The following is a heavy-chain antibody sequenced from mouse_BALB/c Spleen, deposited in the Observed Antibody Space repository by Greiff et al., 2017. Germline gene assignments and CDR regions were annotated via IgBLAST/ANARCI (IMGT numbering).Heavy chain of an antibody. CDR1: GFTFTDYY. D-gene: IGHD4-1*02. CDR2: IRNKANGYTT. Sequence: EVMLVESGGGLVQPGGSLRLSCATSGFTFTDYYMSWVRQPPGKALEWLGFIRNKANGYTTEYSASVKGRFTISRDNSQSILYLQMNTLRAEDSATYYCARATGIRSFFDYWGQGTTLTVSS. CDR3: ARATGIRSFFDY. J-gene: IGHJ2*01. V-gene: IGHV7-3*02.